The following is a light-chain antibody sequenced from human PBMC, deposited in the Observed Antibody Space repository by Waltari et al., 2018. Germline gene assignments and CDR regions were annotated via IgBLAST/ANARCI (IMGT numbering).Light chain of an antibody. CDR2: AAS. CDR3: HQTYSSPQT. V-gene: IGKV1-39*01. Sequence: DIQMTQSPSSLSASVGDRVTITCRASQTIGSYLIWYQHKPGKAPKVLIYAASSLQSGVPSSFSGSGSGTDFTLTISSLQPEDFATYYCHQTYSSPQTFGQGTKLEIK. CDR1: QTIGSY. J-gene: IGKJ2*01.